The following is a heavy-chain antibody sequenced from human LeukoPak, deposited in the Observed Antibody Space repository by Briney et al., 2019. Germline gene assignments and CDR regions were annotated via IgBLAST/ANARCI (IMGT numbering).Heavy chain of an antibody. CDR2: IWYDGSNK. CDR3: ARDMDYGDYGMDV. D-gene: IGHD4-17*01. CDR1: GFTFSSYG. J-gene: IGHJ6*02. Sequence: PGGTLSLSCAASGFTFSSYGMHWVREAPGKGLEWVAVIWYDGSNKYYADSVKGRFTISRDNSKNTLYLQMNSLRAEDTAVYYCARDMDYGDYGMDVWGQGTTVTVSS. V-gene: IGHV3-33*01.